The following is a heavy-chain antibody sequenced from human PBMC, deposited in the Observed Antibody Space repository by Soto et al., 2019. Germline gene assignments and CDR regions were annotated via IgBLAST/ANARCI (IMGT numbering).Heavy chain of an antibody. CDR3: ARAVTWGLDV. Sequence: EVQLVESGGGLVQPGGSLRLSCAASGFTFSLYSMSWVRQAPGKGLEWVSYISPSSTGIHYADSVKGRFTISRDAATNSMHLQMNSPRDGDTAVYYCARAVTWGLDVWGQGTTVSISS. D-gene: IGHD3-10*01. V-gene: IGHV3-48*02. CDR1: GFTFSLYS. J-gene: IGHJ6*02. CDR2: ISPSSTGI.